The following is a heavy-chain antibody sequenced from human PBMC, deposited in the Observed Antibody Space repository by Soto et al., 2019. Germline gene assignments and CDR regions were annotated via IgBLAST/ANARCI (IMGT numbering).Heavy chain of an antibody. D-gene: IGHD3-16*01. Sequence: EVRLVESGGGSVQPGMSLRLSCVGSAFNIPDRAMHWVRQAPGKGLEWVSGIYWNSARIDYADSVKGRFTISRDNAKKSRHLQMNRVKSEDTALEYCIRAMDAGGIDNWGQGTLVTVSS. CDR1: AFNIPDRA. J-gene: IGHJ4*02. V-gene: IGHV3-9*01. CDR2: IYWNSARI. CDR3: IRAMDAGGIDN.